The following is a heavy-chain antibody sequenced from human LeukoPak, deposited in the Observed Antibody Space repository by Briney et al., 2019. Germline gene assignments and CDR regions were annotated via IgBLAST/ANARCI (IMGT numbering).Heavy chain of an antibody. CDR2: IYYSGST. V-gene: IGHV4-59*01. D-gene: IGHD3-9*01. Sequence: SETLSLTCTVSGGSISSYYWSWIRQPPGKGLEWIGYIYYSGSTNYNPSLKSRVTISVDTSKNQFSLKLSSVTAADTAMYYCARLPRYFDWLLPWAHFDYWGQGTLVTVSS. CDR3: ARLPRYFDWLLPWAHFDY. J-gene: IGHJ4*02. CDR1: GGSISSYY.